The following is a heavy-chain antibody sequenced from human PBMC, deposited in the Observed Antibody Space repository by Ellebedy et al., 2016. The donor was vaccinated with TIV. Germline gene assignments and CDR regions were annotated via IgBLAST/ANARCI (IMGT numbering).Heavy chain of an antibody. V-gene: IGHV3-11*01. Sequence: GESLKISCAASEFPFSDYSMNWFRPTPGKGLEWVSYISSSGSTIYYADSVQGRFTISRAHAKNSLYLQMSSLRAEDTAVYYCTTGPMVRGDILRKETPNPHFDYWGQGTLVTVSS. CDR1: EFPFSDYS. J-gene: IGHJ4*02. CDR3: TTGPMVRGDILRKETPNPHFDY. D-gene: IGHD3-10*01. CDR2: ISSSGSTI.